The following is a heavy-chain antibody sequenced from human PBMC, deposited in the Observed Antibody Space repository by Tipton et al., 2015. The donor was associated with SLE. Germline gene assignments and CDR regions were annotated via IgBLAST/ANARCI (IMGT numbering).Heavy chain of an antibody. V-gene: IGHV4-34*01. CDR2: ISDTGSP. CDR3: ARGPFQRWPPGAY. Sequence: LRLSCAVYGCSFSGDHWTWIRPPPGQGLEWIGEISDTGSPNYNPSLKSRVTISLDTSKSQFSLILNSLTAADTAVYYCARGPFQRWPPGAYWGQGTLVTVSS. D-gene: IGHD6-19*01. CDR1: GCSFSGDH. J-gene: IGHJ4*02.